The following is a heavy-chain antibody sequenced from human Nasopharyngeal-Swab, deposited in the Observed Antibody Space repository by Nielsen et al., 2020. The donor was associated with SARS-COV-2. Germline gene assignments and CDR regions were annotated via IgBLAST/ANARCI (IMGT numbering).Heavy chain of an antibody. Sequence: GESLKISCAASGFTFSSYSMNWVRQAQGKGLEWVSSVSSTSTYIYYADSVKGRFTISRDSFKNTLYLQLNSLRAEDTAVYYCAKDHKMDSGGGVGYMDVWGKGTTVTVSS. CDR3: AKDHKMDSGGGVGYMDV. CDR2: VSSTSTYI. V-gene: IGHV3-21*01. D-gene: IGHD3-16*01. CDR1: GFTFSSYS. J-gene: IGHJ6*03.